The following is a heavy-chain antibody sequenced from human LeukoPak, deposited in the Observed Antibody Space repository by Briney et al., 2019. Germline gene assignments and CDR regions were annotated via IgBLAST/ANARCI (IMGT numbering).Heavy chain of an antibody. J-gene: IGHJ5*02. CDR1: GYSFTSYW. CDR3: ARNGVPAAEYNWFDP. Sequence: GESLKISCKGSGYSFTSYWIGWVRQMPGKGLEWMGIIYPGDSDTRYSPSFQGQVTISADKSISTAYLQWSSLKASDTAMYYCARNGVPAAEYNWFDPWGQGTLVTVSS. CDR2: IYPGDSDT. V-gene: IGHV5-51*01. D-gene: IGHD2-2*01.